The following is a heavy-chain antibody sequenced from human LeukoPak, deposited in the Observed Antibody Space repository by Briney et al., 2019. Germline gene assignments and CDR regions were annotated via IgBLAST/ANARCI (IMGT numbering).Heavy chain of an antibody. Sequence: GGSLRLSCAASGFTFSSYGMHWVRQAPGKGLEWVAFIRYDGSNKYYADSVKGRFTISRDNSKNTLYLQMNSLRAEDTAVYSCARGPSGYHNTGGQGTLVTVSS. J-gene: IGHJ4*02. CDR2: IRYDGSNK. CDR1: GFTFSSYG. CDR3: ARGPSGYHNT. V-gene: IGHV3-30*02. D-gene: IGHD5-12*01.